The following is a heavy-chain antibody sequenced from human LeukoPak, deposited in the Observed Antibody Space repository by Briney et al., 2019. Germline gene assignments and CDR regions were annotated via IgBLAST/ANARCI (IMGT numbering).Heavy chain of an antibody. V-gene: IGHV3-64*01. Sequence: GGSLRLSCAASGLTFSSYAMHWVRQAPGKGLEYVSAISSNGGSTYYANSVKGRFTISRDNSKNTLYLQMGSLRAEDMAVYYCARDTGDGYHGDYYYYMDVWGKGTTVTVSS. D-gene: IGHD5-24*01. J-gene: IGHJ6*03. CDR3: ARDTGDGYHGDYYYYMDV. CDR2: ISSNGGST. CDR1: GLTFSSYA.